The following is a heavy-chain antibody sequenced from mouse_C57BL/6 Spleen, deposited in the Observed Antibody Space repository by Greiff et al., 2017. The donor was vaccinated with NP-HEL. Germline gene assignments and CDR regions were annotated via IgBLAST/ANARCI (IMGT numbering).Heavy chain of an antibody. V-gene: IGHV1-39*01. CDR2: INPNYGST. D-gene: IGHD2-1*01. J-gene: IGHJ3*01. CDR3: ARAPVTAWFAY. Sequence: EVQLQQSGPELVKPGASVKLSCTASGYSFTDYNMNWVKQSTGKSLEWIGEINPNYGSTSYNQKFKGKATLTVDQSSSTAYMQLNSLTSEDSAVYYCARAPVTAWFAYWGQGTLVTVSA. CDR1: GYSFTDYN.